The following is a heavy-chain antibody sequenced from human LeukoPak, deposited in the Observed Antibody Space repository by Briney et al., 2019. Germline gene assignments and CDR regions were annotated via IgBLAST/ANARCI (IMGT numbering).Heavy chain of an antibody. V-gene: IGHV3-7*03. J-gene: IGHJ6*02. CDR1: GFTFSGFW. D-gene: IGHD5-12*01. CDR3: ARGPSYSGYDQKYYYYYGMDV. Sequence: GGSLRLSCAVSGFTFSGFWMSWSRQAPGKGLEWVASINSDGSEGYYADVVKGRFTISRDNAKNSLYLQINSLRAEDTAVYYCARGPSYSGYDQKYYYYYGMDVWGQGTTVTVSS. CDR2: INSDGSEG.